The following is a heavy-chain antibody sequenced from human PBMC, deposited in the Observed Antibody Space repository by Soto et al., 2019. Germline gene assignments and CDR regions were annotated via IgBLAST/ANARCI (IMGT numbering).Heavy chain of an antibody. Sequence: ASVKVSCKASGFTFTSSAIQWVRQARGQRLEWIGWIVVGSGNTNYAQKFQERVTITRDMSTSTAYMELSSLRSEDTAVYYCAAEVRYCSSTSCPNPWGQGTLVTVSS. J-gene: IGHJ5*02. CDR3: AAEVRYCSSTSCPNP. CDR2: IVVGSGNT. D-gene: IGHD2-2*01. V-gene: IGHV1-58*02. CDR1: GFTFTSSA.